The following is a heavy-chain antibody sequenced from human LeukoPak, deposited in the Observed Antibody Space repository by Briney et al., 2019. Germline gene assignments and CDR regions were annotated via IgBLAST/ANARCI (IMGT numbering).Heavy chain of an antibody. Sequence: SETLSLTCTVSGGSISSSSYYWGWIRQPPGKGLEWIGSIYYSGSTYYNPSLKSRVTISVDTSKNQFSLKLSSVTAADTAVYYCARPGYSSSPDDALDIWGQGTMVTVSS. J-gene: IGHJ3*02. CDR3: ARPGYSSSPDDALDI. D-gene: IGHD6-6*01. CDR2: IYYSGST. CDR1: GGSISSSSYY. V-gene: IGHV4-39*01.